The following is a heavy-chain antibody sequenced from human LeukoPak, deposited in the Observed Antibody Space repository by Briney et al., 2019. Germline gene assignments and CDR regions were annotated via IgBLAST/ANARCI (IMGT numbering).Heavy chain of an antibody. CDR2: IKQDGSEK. CDR3: AGGRGWLVEY. CDR1: GVSITKDGYS. V-gene: IGHV3-7*05. D-gene: IGHD6-19*01. Sequence: ETLSLTCTVSGVSITKDGYSWTWFRQAPGKGLEWVANIKQDGSEKYYVDSVKGRFTISRDNAKNSLFLQSNSLRVEDTAVYYCAGGRGWLVEYWGQGTLVTVSS. J-gene: IGHJ4*02.